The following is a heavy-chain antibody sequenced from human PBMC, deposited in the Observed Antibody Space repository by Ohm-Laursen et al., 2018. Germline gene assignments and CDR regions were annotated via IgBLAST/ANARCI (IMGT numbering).Heavy chain of an antibody. CDR1: GFTFRSYA. D-gene: IGHD2/OR15-2a*01. CDR2: ITNSNGGHST. V-gene: IGHV3-23*01. J-gene: IGHJ4*02. Sequence: SLRLSCTASGFTFRSYAMTWVRQAPGKGLEWVPSITNSNGGHSTYYADSVKGRFTISRDNSKNTLYLQLNSLRAEDTALYYCAQGGGFYDSTTYSGFDYWGQGTLVTVSS. CDR3: AQGGGFYDSTTYSGFDY.